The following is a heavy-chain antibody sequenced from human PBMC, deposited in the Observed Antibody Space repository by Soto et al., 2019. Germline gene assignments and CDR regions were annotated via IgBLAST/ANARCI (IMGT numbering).Heavy chain of an antibody. J-gene: IGHJ6*02. CDR3: ARPGIVVTVEGYYYYYGMDV. CDR2: IYPGDSDT. Sequence: GESLKISCKGSGYSFTSYWIGWVRQMPGKGLEWMGIIYPGDSDTRYSPSFQGQVTISADKSISTAYLQWSSLKASDTAMYYCARPGIVVTVEGYYYYYGMDVWGQGTTVTVS. D-gene: IGHD3-22*01. CDR1: GYSFTSYW. V-gene: IGHV5-51*01.